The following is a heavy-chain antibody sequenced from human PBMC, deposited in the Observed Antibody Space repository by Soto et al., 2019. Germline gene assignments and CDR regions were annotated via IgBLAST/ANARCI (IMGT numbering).Heavy chain of an antibody. V-gene: IGHV3-23*01. CDR2: INSGGTT. J-gene: IGHJ5*02. CDR1: GFTFSGYA. CDR3: AKGSPISVAGTT. D-gene: IGHD6-19*01. Sequence: GGSLRLSCAASGFTFSGYAMSWVRQAPGKGLEWVSAINSGGTTYYAVSVKGRFTISRDNSKNALYLQMNSLTAEDTALYYCAKGSPISVAGTTWGQGTLVTVSS.